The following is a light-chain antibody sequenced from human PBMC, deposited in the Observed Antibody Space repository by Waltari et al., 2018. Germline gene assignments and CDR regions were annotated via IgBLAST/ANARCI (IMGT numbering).Light chain of an antibody. Sequence: ERVMTQSPATLSMSPGERATLSCRASQSVSNTLAWYQQKPGQAPRLLIYAASTRATGVPARFSCSGSGTEFTLTISSLQSEDFAVYYCQQFNSWPFTFGGGTSVEIK. CDR3: QQFNSWPFT. J-gene: IGKJ4*01. V-gene: IGKV3-15*01. CDR2: AAS. CDR1: QSVSNT.